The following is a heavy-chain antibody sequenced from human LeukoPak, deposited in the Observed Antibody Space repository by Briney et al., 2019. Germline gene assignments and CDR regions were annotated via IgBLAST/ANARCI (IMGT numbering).Heavy chain of an antibody. Sequence: PSETLSLTCAVYGGSFSGDYWSWIRQPPGKGLEWIGEINHSGSTNYNPSLKSRVTISVDTSKNQFSLKLSSVTAADTAVYYCARWDPSFDAFSDAFDIWGQGTMVTVSS. CDR2: INHSGST. CDR3: ARWDPSFDAFSDAFDI. D-gene: IGHD3-9*01. J-gene: IGHJ3*02. CDR1: GGSFSGDY. V-gene: IGHV4-34*01.